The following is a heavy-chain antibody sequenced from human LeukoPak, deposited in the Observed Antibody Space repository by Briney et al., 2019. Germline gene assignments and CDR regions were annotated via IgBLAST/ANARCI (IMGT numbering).Heavy chain of an antibody. D-gene: IGHD3-22*01. CDR1: GLTFGNAW. J-gene: IGHJ5*02. Sequence: GGSLRLSCAASGLTFGNAWMNWVRQAPGKGLEWVGRIKSKVDGGTVEYAAPVKGRFIISMDDSKNTLYLQMSSLQMDDTAMYFCASYTSANSGLFGTWGRGTLVTVSS. CDR2: IKSKVDGGTV. CDR3: ASYTSANSGLFGT. V-gene: IGHV3-15*07.